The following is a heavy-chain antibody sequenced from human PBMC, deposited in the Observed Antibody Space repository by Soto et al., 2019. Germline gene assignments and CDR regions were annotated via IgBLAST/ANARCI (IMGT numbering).Heavy chain of an antibody. J-gene: IGHJ3*02. Sequence: TSETLSLNCTLSGGSISRGGCYWSWIRQPPGNGLEWIGYIYYSGSTYYNPSLMRRVTISVDTSKNQFSLKLSSVTAADTAVYYCARDRSGYSGYDNDAFEIWGQGTMVTVSS. CDR1: GGSISRGGCY. V-gene: IGHV4-31*03. CDR2: IYYSGST. D-gene: IGHD5-12*01. CDR3: ARDRSGYSGYDNDAFEI.